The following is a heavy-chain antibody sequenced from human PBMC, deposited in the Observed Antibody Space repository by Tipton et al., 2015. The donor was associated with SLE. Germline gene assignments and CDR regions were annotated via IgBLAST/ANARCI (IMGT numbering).Heavy chain of an antibody. CDR1: AASISTSY. V-gene: IGHV4-59*01. D-gene: IGHD7-27*01. CDR3: ARIQMGTHYFDS. Sequence: TLSLTCPVSAASISTSYWSWIRQAPGKGLEWIAYIYQNGGTSYNPSLRSRVTISIDTSKKQFSLKVRSVSAADTAAYYCARIQMGTHYFDSWGQGILVTVSS. CDR2: IYQNGGT. J-gene: IGHJ4*02.